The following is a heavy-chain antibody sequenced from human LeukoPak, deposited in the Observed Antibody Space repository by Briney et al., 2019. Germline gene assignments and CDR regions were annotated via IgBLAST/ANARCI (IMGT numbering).Heavy chain of an antibody. Sequence: RASETLSLTCALSADSFSSHYWTWIRQPPGKGLEWIGYISYIGSTNYNPSLKSRVTISIDTSKNQFSLKLSSVTAADTAVYYCARDLVTVTKGFDIWGQGTMVSVSS. CDR2: ISYIGST. D-gene: IGHD4-17*01. V-gene: IGHV4-59*11. CDR1: ADSFSSHY. J-gene: IGHJ3*02. CDR3: ARDLVTVTKGFDI.